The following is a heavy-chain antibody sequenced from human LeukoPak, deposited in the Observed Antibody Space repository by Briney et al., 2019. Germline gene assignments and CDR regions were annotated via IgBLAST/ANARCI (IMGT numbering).Heavy chain of an antibody. D-gene: IGHD4-11*01. Sequence: SETLSLTCNVSGGSISSYYWSWIRQPPGKGLEWIGYIYYSGYTNYNPSLKSRVTISIDTSTHQFSLNLTSVTAADTAVYYCARAPSYSNYYYYGMDVWGQGTTVTVSS. CDR2: IYYSGYT. V-gene: IGHV4-59*01. CDR3: ARAPSYSNYYYYGMDV. CDR1: GGSISSYY. J-gene: IGHJ6*02.